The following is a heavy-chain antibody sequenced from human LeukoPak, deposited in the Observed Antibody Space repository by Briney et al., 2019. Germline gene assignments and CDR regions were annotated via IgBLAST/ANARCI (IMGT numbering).Heavy chain of an antibody. J-gene: IGHJ5*02. CDR2: IYTSGST. CDR1: GGSISSYY. CDR3: ASGVKDWFDP. V-gene: IGHV4-4*07. D-gene: IGHD3-3*01. Sequence: SETLSITCTDPGGSISSYYWSFIGKPAGTGLEWIGRIYTSGSTNYNPSLKSRVTMSVDTSKNRFSLKLSSVTAADTAVYYCASGVKDWFDPWGQGTLVTVSS.